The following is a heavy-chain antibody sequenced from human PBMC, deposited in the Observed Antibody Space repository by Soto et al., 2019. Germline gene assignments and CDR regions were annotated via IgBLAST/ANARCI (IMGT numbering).Heavy chain of an antibody. CDR2: ISYDGSNK. Sequence: QVQLVESGGGVVQPGKSLRLSCAGSGYTFNTHAMHWVRQAPGKGLEWVAVISYDGSNKYYADSVKGRFTISRDNSKNTLSLQMNSLRPEHTAGYYCAKGTSTVIDYWGQGTLVTVSS. D-gene: IGHD4-17*01. CDR1: GYTFNTHA. J-gene: IGHJ4*02. V-gene: IGHV3-30*18. CDR3: AKGTSTVIDY.